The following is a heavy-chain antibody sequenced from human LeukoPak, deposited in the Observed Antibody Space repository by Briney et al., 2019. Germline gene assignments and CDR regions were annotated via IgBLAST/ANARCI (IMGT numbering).Heavy chain of an antibody. J-gene: IGHJ6*02. Sequence: GGSLRLSCAASGFTFSSYAMSWVRQAPGKGLEWVSAISGSGGSTYYADSVKGRFTISRDNSKNTLYLQMNSLRAEDTAVYYCAKVRYGSESNYYYGMDVWGQGTTVTVSS. D-gene: IGHD3-10*01. V-gene: IGHV3-23*01. CDR3: AKVRYGSESNYYYGMDV. CDR2: ISGSGGST. CDR1: GFTFSSYA.